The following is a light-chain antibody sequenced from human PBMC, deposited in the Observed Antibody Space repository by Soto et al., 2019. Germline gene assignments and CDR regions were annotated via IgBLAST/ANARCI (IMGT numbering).Light chain of an antibody. CDR1: SSDVGGYNY. V-gene: IGLV2-14*01. Sequence: ALTQPASVSWSPGQSITISCTGTSSDVGGYNYVSWYQQHPGKAPKLMIYEVSNRPSGVSNRFSGSKSGNTASLTISGLQAEDEADYYCSSYTSSSTPRVFGTGTKVTVL. CDR3: SSYTSSSTPRV. J-gene: IGLJ1*01. CDR2: EVS.